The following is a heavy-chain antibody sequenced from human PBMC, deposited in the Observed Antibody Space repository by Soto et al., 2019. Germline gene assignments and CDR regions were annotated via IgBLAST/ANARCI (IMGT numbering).Heavy chain of an antibody. D-gene: IGHD4-17*01. V-gene: IGHV4-38-2*01. CDR2: IYHSGTT. J-gene: IGHJ4*02. CDR3: VSQRTTVLTQAYFDY. CDR1: GDSISSGYY. Sequence: TSETLSLTCAVSGDSISSGYYWAWIRQPPGKGLEWIGSIYHSGTTYYNPSLKSRVTISVDTSKNQFSLNFNSVTASDTALYYCVSQRTTVLTQAYFDYWGPGALVTVSS.